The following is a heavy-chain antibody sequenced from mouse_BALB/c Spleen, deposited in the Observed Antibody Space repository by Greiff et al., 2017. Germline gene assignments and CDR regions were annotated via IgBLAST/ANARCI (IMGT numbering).Heavy chain of an antibody. CDR2: IWAGGST. D-gene: IGHD2-14*01. J-gene: IGHJ3*01. Sequence: VHLVESGPGLVAPSQSLSITCTVSGFSLTSYGVHWVRQPPGKGLEWLGVIWAGGSTNYNSALMSRLSISKDNSKSQVFLKMNSLQTDDTAMYYCARDGHRYDPFAYWGQGTLVTVSA. CDR3: ARDGHRYDPFAY. V-gene: IGHV2-9*02. CDR1: GFSLTSYG.